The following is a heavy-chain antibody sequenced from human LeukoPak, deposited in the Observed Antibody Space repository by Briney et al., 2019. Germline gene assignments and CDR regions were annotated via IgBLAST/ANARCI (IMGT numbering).Heavy chain of an antibody. J-gene: IGHJ4*02. CDR3: ARDIFGSGSYPDY. D-gene: IGHD3-10*01. CDR2: IWHDASHT. V-gene: IGHV3-33*01. Sequence: PGRSLRLSCAASGFSFSTYAMHWVRQAPGKGLEWVALIWHDASHTFYTDSVKGRFTISRDNSKNTVYLQMSSLGGEDTAVYYCARDIFGSGSYPDYWGQGTLVTVPS. CDR1: GFSFSTYA.